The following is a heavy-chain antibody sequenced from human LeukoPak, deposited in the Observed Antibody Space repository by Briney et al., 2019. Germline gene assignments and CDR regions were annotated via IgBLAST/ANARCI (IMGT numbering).Heavy chain of an antibody. CDR2: IIPIFGTA. CDR1: GGTFSSYA. CDR3: ARSIAAAGQSYYYYYMDV. V-gene: IGHV1-69*05. D-gene: IGHD6-13*01. Sequence: ASVKVSCKXSGGTFSSYAISWVRQAPGQGLEWMGGIIPIFGTANYAQKFQGRVTITTDESTSTAYMELSSLRSEDTAVYYCARSIAAAGQSYYYYYMDVWGKGTTVTVSS. J-gene: IGHJ6*03.